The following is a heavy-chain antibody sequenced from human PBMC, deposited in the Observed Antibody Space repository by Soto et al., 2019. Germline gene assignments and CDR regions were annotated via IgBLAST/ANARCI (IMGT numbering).Heavy chain of an antibody. J-gene: IGHJ4*02. CDR3: AKGDCSGGTGYALVYFDY. CDR2: ISGSGGST. Sequence: EVHLLESGGGLVQPGGSLRLSCGASGFTFSSHAMGWVRQAPGKGLEWVSGISGSGGSTYYADSVKGRFTISRDNSQRTLYLQMNSLRAEDTAVYYCAKGDCSGGTGYALVYFDYWGQGTLVTVSS. CDR1: GFTFSSHA. V-gene: IGHV3-23*01. D-gene: IGHD2-15*01.